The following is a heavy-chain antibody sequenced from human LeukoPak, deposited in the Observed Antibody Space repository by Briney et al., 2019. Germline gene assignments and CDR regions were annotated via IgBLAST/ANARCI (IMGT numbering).Heavy chain of an antibody. V-gene: IGHV3-30*04. CDR3: AKGKYYYDSSGNWFDP. D-gene: IGHD3-22*01. CDR2: ISYDGSNK. CDR1: GFTFSSYA. J-gene: IGHJ5*02. Sequence: GGSLRLSCAASGFTFSSYAMHWVRQAPGKGLEWVAVISYDGSNKYYADSVKGRFTISRDNSKNTLYLQMNSLRAEDTAVYYCAKGKYYYDSSGNWFDPWGQGTLVTVSS.